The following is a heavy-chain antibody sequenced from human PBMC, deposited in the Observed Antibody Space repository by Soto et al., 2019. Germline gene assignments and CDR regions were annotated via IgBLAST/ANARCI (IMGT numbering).Heavy chain of an antibody. CDR2: IYYSGST. Sequence: PSETLSLTCTVSGGSISSGGYYWSWIRQHPGKGLEWIGYIYYSGSTYYNPSLKSRVTISVDTSKNQFSLKLSSVTAADTAVYYCARDIAAKGSGSSRVDWFDPWGQGTLVTVSS. CDR3: ARDIAAKGSGSSRVDWFDP. CDR1: GGSISSGGYY. D-gene: IGHD3-10*01. V-gene: IGHV4-31*03. J-gene: IGHJ5*02.